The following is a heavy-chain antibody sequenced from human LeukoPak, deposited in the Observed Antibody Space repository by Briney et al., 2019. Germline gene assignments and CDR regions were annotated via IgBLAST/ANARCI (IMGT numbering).Heavy chain of an antibody. CDR2: VYYSGST. CDR1: GGSISSYY. D-gene: IGHD3-10*01. CDR3: ARPVSSGSYSGAFDI. V-gene: IGHV4-59*01. J-gene: IGHJ3*02. Sequence: SETLSLTCTVSGGSISSYYWSWIRQPPGKGLEWIGYVYYSGSTDYNPSLESRVTISVDTSENHFSLKLNSVTAADTAVYYCARPVSSGSYSGAFDIWGQGTRVTVSS.